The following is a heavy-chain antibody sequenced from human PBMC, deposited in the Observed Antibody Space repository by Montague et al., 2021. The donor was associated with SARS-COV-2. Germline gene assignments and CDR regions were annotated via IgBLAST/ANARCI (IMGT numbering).Heavy chain of an antibody. Sequence: SETLSLTCSVSGASISSKTYYWAWIRQPPGKELEWIGSISYRGSTFHNPSLKSRVTLSVDTSKNQFSLKLSSLSASDTAVYYCTRPFYDILTGYFSFFFDNWGQGTMVTVSS. CDR1: GASISSKTYY. CDR3: TRPFYDILTGYFSFFFDN. CDR2: ISYRGST. V-gene: IGHV4-39*01. J-gene: IGHJ4*02. D-gene: IGHD3-9*01.